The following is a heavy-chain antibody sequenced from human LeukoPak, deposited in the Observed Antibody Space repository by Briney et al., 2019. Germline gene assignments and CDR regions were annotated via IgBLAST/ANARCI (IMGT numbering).Heavy chain of an antibody. CDR3: ARFQYKAAFDI. CDR2: IHYSGST. J-gene: IGHJ3*02. Sequence: PSQTLSLTCAVSGGSISSGGYSWSWIRQSPGKGLEWIGYIHYSGSTNYNPSLKNRVTMSVDTSKNQFSLKLNSVTAAATAVYYCARFQYKAAFDIWGQGTMVTVSS. D-gene: IGHD1-1*01. CDR1: GGSISSGGYS. V-gene: IGHV4-61*08.